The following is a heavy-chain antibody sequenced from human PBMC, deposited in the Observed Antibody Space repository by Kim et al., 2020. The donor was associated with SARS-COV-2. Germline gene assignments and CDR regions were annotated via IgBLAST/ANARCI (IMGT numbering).Heavy chain of an antibody. CDR2: IYYSGST. CDR1: GGSVSSGSYY. D-gene: IGHD3-9*01. V-gene: IGHV4-61*01. J-gene: IGHJ5*02. CDR3: AGLSVRGRYFGLPVGP. Sequence: SETLSLTCTVSGGSVSSGSYYWSWIRQPPGKGLEWIGYIYYSGSTNYNPSLKSRVTISVDTSKNQFSLKLSSVTAADTAVYYCAGLSVRGRYFGLPVGPWGQGTLVTVSS.